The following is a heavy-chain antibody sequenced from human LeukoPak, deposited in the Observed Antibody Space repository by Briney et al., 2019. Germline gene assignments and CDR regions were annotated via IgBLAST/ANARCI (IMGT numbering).Heavy chain of an antibody. CDR2: IIPILGIA. J-gene: IGHJ4*02. Sequence: SVKVSCKASGGTFSSYAISWVRQAPGQGLEWMGRIIPILGIANYAQKFQGRVTITADKSTSTAYMELSSLRSEDTAVYYCAREGSGYSSGWYEYWGQGTLVTVSS. V-gene: IGHV1-69*04. D-gene: IGHD6-13*01. CDR3: AREGSGYSSGWYEY. CDR1: GGTFSSYA.